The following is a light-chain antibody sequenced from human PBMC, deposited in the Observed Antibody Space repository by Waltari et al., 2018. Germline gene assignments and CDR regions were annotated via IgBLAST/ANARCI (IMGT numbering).Light chain of an antibody. CDR3: QQYSDWIA. CDR1: QTVTND. Sequence: IVITKSPAPLSVSPGQRATLSCTASQTVTNDLDWYQQKPGQAPKLLIFGASTRATGVPARFSGSGSGTEFTLTIGSVQSEDFAVYYCQQYSDWIAFGGGTKVDLK. J-gene: IGKJ4*01. CDR2: GAS. V-gene: IGKV3-15*01.